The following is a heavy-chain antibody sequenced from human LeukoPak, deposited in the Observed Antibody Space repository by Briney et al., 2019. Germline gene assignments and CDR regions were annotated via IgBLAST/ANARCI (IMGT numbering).Heavy chain of an antibody. CDR3: ARDPPHNWNDGGDWFDP. CDR1: GYTFTSYG. CDR2: ISAYNGNT. J-gene: IGHJ5*02. V-gene: IGHV1-18*01. D-gene: IGHD1-1*01. Sequence: GASVKVSCKASGYTFTSYGISWVRQAPGQGLEWMGWISAYNGNTNYAQKLQGRVTMTTDTSTSTAYMELRSLRSDDTAVYYCARDPPHNWNDGGDWFDPWGQGTLVTVSS.